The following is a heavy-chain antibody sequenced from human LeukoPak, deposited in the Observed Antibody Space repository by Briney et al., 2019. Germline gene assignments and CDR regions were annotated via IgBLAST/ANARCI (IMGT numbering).Heavy chain of an antibody. J-gene: IGHJ4*02. D-gene: IGHD5-18*01. CDR1: GGTFSSYA. V-gene: IGHV1-69*13. CDR2: IIPIFGTA. Sequence: SVKVSCKASGGTFSSYAISWVRQAPGQGLEWMGGIIPIFGTANYAQKFQGRVTINADESTSTAYMELSSLRSEDTAVYYCARDGGDTAMVSDYWGQGTLVTVSS. CDR3: ARDGGDTAMVSDY.